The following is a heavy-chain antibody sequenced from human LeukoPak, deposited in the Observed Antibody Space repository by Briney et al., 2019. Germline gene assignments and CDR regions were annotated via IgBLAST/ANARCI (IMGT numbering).Heavy chain of an antibody. CDR1: GGSFSGYY. J-gene: IGHJ6*03. Sequence: SETLSLTCAVYGGSFSGYYWSWIRQPPGKGLEWIGEINHSGSTNYNPSLKSRVTISVDTSKKQFSLKLSSVTAADTAVYYCARAFKAVAGTNYYMDVWGKGTTVTVSS. V-gene: IGHV4-34*01. CDR2: INHSGST. CDR3: ARAFKAVAGTNYYMDV. D-gene: IGHD6-19*01.